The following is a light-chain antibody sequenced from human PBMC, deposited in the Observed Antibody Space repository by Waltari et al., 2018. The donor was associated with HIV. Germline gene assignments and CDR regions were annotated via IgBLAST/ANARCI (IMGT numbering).Light chain of an antibody. J-gene: IGLJ2*01. CDR2: EVS. V-gene: IGLV2-23*02. Sequence: SALTQPATVSGFPGQSFTISCTGIGCAIRRYNLFSWYQHHPGKVPKLMIYEVSKRPSGVSYRFSGSKSGNSASLTIAGLQAEDEGDYYCCSYAGNSFVVFGGGTKLTVL. CDR1: GCAIRRYNL. CDR3: CSYAGNSFVV.